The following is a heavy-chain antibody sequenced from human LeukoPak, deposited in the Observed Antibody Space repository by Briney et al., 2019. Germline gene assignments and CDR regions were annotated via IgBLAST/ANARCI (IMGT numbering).Heavy chain of an antibody. CDR3: ARDVTVTTDNSFDP. J-gene: IGHJ5*02. CDR2: ISHDESYK. CDR1: GFTFSNYG. Sequence: GGSLRLSCAASGFTFSNYGMHWARQAPGKGLEWVAVISHDESYKYCADSLKGRFTISRDNSKNTLYLQMNSLRVEDTAVYYCARDVTVTTDNSFDPWGQGTLVTVSA. V-gene: IGHV3-33*05. D-gene: IGHD4-17*01.